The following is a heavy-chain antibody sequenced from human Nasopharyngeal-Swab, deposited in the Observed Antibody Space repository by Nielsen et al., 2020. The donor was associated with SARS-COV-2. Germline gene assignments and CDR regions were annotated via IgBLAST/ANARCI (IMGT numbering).Heavy chain of an antibody. D-gene: IGHD3-9*01. CDR3: ARDGWYDILTGYLALYYYHSGMDV. J-gene: IGHJ6*02. CDR2: ISSSSSYI. V-gene: IGHV3-21*01. CDR1: GFTFSSYS. Sequence: GSSLKISCAASGFTFSSYSMNWVRQAPGKGLEWVSSISSSSSYIYYADSVKGRFTISRDNAKNSLYLQMNSLRAEDTAVYYCARDGWYDILTGYLALYYYHSGMDVWGQGTTVTVSS.